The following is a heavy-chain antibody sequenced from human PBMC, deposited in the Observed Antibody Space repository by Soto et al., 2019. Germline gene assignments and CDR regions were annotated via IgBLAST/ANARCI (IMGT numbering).Heavy chain of an antibody. J-gene: IGHJ4*02. CDR2: INPSGGGT. CDR1: GYTFTSYG. D-gene: IGHD5-12*01. V-gene: IGHV1-46*03. CDR3: ACDPPRGHLDY. Sequence: ASVKVSCKASGYTFTSYGISWVRQAPGQGLEWMGIINPSGGGTTYAQKFQGRVTMTRDTSTSTVYMELSSLRSEDTTVYYCACDPPRGHLDYCGQGTLVTVSS.